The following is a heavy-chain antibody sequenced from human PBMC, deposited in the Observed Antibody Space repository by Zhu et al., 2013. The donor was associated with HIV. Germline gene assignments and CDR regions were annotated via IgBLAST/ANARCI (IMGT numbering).Heavy chain of an antibody. CDR1: GYTLTELS. J-gene: IGHJ6*02. V-gene: IGHV1-24*01. CDR3: ATGSVTKYYYRGLDV. D-gene: IGHD4-4*01. Sequence: QVQMVQSGAEVKKPGASVKVSCKVSGYTLTELSIHWVRQAPGKGLEWMGGFDLEDGETVYAQKFQGRVTMTEDASTDIAYLEVSSLRSEDTAVYYCATGSVTKYYYRGLDVWGQGTTVTVSS. CDR2: FDLEDGET.